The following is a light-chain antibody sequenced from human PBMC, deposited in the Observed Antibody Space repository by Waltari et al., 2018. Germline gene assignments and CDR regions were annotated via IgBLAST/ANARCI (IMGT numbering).Light chain of an antibody. CDR3: QQYNDLLLT. J-gene: IGKJ4*01. CDR1: QSVGSD. V-gene: IGKV3-15*01. CDR2: SVN. Sequence: EIVLTQSPATLSLSPGETATLSCRASQSVGSDLAWYQQKLGQAPKHLVHSVNFRATGVPDRFSGSGSRTDFTLTINSLEPGDVGVYHCQQYNDLLLTFGGGTKVEIK.